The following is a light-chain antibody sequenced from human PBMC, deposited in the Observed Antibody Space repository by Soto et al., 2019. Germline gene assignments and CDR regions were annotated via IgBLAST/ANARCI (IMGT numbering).Light chain of an antibody. CDR3: QQTYSTPRT. Sequence: DIQMTQSPSSLSASVGDRVTITCRASQNINKYLNWYQQKPGKAPKLLIYAASTLQSGVPSRFSGSGSGTDFTLTISSLQPEDFETYYCQQTYSTPRTFGQGTKVDIK. J-gene: IGKJ1*01. V-gene: IGKV1-39*01. CDR1: QNINKY. CDR2: AAS.